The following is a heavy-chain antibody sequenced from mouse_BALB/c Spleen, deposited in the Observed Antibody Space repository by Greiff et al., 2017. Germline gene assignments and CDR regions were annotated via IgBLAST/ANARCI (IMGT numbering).Heavy chain of an antibody. D-gene: IGHD2-12*01. CDR1: GFTFSDFY. CDR3: ARDDTTTRNAMDY. CDR2: SRNKANDYTT. Sequence: EVNLVESGGGLVQPGGSLRLSCATSGFTFSDFYMEWVRQPPGKRLEWIAASRNKANDYTTEYSASVKGRFIVSRDTSQSILYLQMNALRAEDTAIYCGARDDTTTRNAMDYWGQGTSVTVSS. V-gene: IGHV7-1*02. J-gene: IGHJ4*01.